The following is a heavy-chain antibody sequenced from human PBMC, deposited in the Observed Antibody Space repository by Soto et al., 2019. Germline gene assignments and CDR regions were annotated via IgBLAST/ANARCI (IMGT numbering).Heavy chain of an antibody. CDR3: AIDLLLPYGDYVYYYYGMDV. J-gene: IGHJ6*02. CDR2: ISGSGGST. D-gene: IGHD4-17*01. Sequence: EGSLRLSCAASGFTFSSYAMSWVRQAPGKGLEWVSAISGSGGSTYYADSVKGRFTISRDNSKNTLYLQMNSLRAEDTAVYYCAIDLLLPYGDYVYYYYGMDVWGQGTKVTVSS. CDR1: GFTFSSYA. V-gene: IGHV3-23*01.